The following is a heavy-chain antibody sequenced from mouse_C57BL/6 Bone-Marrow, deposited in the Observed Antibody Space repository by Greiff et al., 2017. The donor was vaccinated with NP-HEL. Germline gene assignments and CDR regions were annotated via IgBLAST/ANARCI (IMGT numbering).Heavy chain of an antibody. J-gene: IGHJ2*01. CDR3: ARDGSLYYFDY. CDR1: GYTFTSYW. CDR2: IDPSDSYT. Sequence: VQLQQPGAELVKPGASVKLSCKASGYTFTSYWMQWVKQRPGQGLEWIGEIDPSDSYTNYNQKFKGKATLTVDTSSSTAYMQLSSLTSGDSAVYYYARDGSLYYFDYWGQGTTLTVSS. D-gene: IGHD1-1*01. V-gene: IGHV1-50*01.